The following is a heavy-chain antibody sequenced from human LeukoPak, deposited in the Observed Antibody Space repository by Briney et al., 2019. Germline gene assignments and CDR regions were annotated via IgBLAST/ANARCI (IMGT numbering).Heavy chain of an antibody. J-gene: IGHJ4*02. CDR1: GFTFDDYA. D-gene: IGHD1-26*01. CDR3: AKDERGTGIVLDY. CDR2: ISWNSGSI. V-gene: IGHV3-9*01. Sequence: GGSLRLSCAASGFTFDDYAMHWVRQAPGKGLEWVSGISWNSGSIGYADSVKGRFTISRDNPKNTLYLQLNSLRVEDTAVYYCAKDERGTGIVLDYWGQGTLVTVSS.